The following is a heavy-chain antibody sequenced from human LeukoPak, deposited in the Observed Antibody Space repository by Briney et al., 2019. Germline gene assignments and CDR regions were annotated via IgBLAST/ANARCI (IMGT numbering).Heavy chain of an antibody. CDR1: GDSISNYY. Sequence: SETMSLTCTVSGDSISNYYWRWIRQPPGKGLVWIGYFYYTESNNYNSLLRSRVSISVDTTKHHYSLTLSSVAAAETGGYYCARVSGLLRFLVGLCAFAIWGQGRMVSDCS. J-gene: IGHJ3*02. CDR2: FYYTESN. CDR3: ARVSGLLRFLVGLCAFAI. D-gene: IGHD3-3*01. V-gene: IGHV4-59*01.